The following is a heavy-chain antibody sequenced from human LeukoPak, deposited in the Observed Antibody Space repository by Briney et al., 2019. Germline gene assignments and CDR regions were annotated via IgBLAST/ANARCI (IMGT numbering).Heavy chain of an antibody. Sequence: SVRVSCKASGGTFSSYAISWVRQAPGQGLEWMGRVIPIFGIANYAQKFQGRVTITADKSTSTAYMELSSLRSEDTAVYYCARESTSRGYCTNGVCSSWAFDIWGQGTMVTVSS. J-gene: IGHJ3*02. CDR2: VIPIFGIA. CDR3: ARESTSRGYCTNGVCSSWAFDI. V-gene: IGHV1-69*04. CDR1: GGTFSSYA. D-gene: IGHD2-8*01.